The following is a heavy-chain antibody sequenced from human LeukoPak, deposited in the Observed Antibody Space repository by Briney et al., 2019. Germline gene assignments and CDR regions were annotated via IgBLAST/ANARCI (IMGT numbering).Heavy chain of an antibody. CDR2: IHNSGRT. D-gene: IGHD6-19*01. Sequence: SETLSLTCTVSGGSISSFYWNWVRQPPGKGLEWIGYIHNSGRTNYNPSLKSRVTISVDTSKNQFSLKLSSVTAADTAVYYCARGYSSGWYRYYYGMDVWGQGTTVTVSS. V-gene: IGHV4-59*12. J-gene: IGHJ6*02. CDR3: ARGYSSGWYRYYYGMDV. CDR1: GGSISSFY.